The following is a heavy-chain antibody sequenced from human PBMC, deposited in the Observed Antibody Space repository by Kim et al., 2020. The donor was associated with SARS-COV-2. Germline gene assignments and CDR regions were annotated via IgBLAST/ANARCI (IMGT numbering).Heavy chain of an antibody. J-gene: IGHJ4*02. D-gene: IGHD3-16*01. Sequence: NGNTIYSQKFQGRVTFTTDTSASTAYMELSVLRSEDSAVYYCLGGFYFDYWGQGTLVTVSS. CDR3: LGGFYFDY. V-gene: IGHV1-3*01. CDR2: NGNT.